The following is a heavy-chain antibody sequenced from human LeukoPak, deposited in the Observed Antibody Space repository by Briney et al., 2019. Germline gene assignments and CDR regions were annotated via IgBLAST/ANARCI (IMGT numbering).Heavy chain of an antibody. D-gene: IGHD4-17*01. CDR3: AKDLLSGDYPYYFDY. V-gene: IGHV3-23*01. CDR2: ISGSGGST. J-gene: IGHJ4*02. CDR1: GFTFSSYA. Sequence: GGSLRLSCAASGFTFSSYAMSWVRQAPGEGLEWVSAISGSGGSTYYADSVKGRFTISRDNSKNTLYLQMNSLRAEDTAVYYCAKDLLSGDYPYYFDYWGQGTLVTVSS.